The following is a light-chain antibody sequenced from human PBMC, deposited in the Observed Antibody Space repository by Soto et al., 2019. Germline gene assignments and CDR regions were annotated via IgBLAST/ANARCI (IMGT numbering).Light chain of an antibody. CDR2: AAS. CDR1: QTISRY. CDR3: QQSYSIPFT. J-gene: IGKJ3*01. Sequence: DIQTTQSPSSLSASVGDRVTITCRASQTISRYLNWYRQKPGKAPNLLIYAASTLQTGVPSRFSGSGSGTDFTLTITSLQHEDFATYYCQQSYSIPFTFGPGTKVNIQ. V-gene: IGKV1-39*01.